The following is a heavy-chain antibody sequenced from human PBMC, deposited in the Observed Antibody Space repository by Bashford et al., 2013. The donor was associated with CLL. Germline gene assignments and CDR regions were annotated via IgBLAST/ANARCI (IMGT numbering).Heavy chain of an antibody. V-gene: IGHV4-38-2*01. J-gene: IGHJ6*02. Sequence: SETLSLTCAVSGYSISSDYYWTWVRQPPGSGLEWIGEIDHSGKTNCNPALKSRVTMSVDPSKRQFSLRVTSMTAADTAVYYCARRIPSIAVAGNWMEDYYYYGMDVWGQGTTVTVSS. CDR3: ARRIPSIAVAGNWMEDYYYYGMDV. D-gene: IGHD6-19*01. CDR2: IDHSGKT. CDR1: GYSISSDYY.